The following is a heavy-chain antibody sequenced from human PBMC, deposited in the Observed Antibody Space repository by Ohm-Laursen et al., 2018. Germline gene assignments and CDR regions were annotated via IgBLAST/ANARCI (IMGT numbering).Heavy chain of an antibody. V-gene: IGHV1-69*04. CDR3: ARDLGYSSSLPHDY. CDR2: IIPILGIA. Sequence: GASVKVSCKASGGTFSSYAISWVRQAPGQGLEWMGRIIPILGIANYAQKFQGRVTITADKSTSTAYMELSSLRFEDTAVYYCARDLGYSSSLPHDYWGQGTLVTVSS. D-gene: IGHD6-13*01. CDR1: GGTFSSYA. J-gene: IGHJ4*02.